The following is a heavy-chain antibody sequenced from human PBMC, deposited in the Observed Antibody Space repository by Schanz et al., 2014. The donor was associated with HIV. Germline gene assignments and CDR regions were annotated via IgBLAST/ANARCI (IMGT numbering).Heavy chain of an antibody. D-gene: IGHD5-18*01. CDR3: VRGDTVFEY. CDR2: ITGTGTTM. CDR1: GFTFSTYS. V-gene: IGHV3-48*01. J-gene: IGHJ4*02. Sequence: EVQLVESGGGLVQPGGSLRLSCAASGFTFSTYSMNWVRQAPGRGLEWISYITGTGTTMYNADAVKGRFTISRDNVKNSLYLQMNSLRFADTAVYYCVRGDTVFEYWGQGTLVTVSS.